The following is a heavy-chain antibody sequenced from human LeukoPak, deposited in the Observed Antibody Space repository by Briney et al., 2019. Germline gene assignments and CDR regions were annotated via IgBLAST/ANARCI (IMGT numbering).Heavy chain of an antibody. CDR3: ARDPFEKRSFDI. Sequence: PGGSLRLSCAASGFTFTSYAMHWVRQAPGKGLEWVAVISYDGSNKYYADSVKGRFTISRDNSKNTLYLQMNSLRAEDTAEYYCARDPFEKRSFDIWGQGTMVTVSS. CDR2: ISYDGSNK. V-gene: IGHV3-30*04. CDR1: GFTFTSYA. J-gene: IGHJ3*02.